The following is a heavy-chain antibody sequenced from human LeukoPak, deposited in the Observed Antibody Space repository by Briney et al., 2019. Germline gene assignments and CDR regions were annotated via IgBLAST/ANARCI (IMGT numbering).Heavy chain of an antibody. CDR3: ARAYDSSGYYYSI. V-gene: IGHV4-59*01. CDR2: IYYSGST. D-gene: IGHD3-22*01. Sequence: SETLSLTRTVSGGSISSYYWSWIRQPPGKGLEWIGYIYYSGSTNYNPSLKSRVTISVDTSKNQFSLKLSSVTAADTAVYYCARAYDSSGYYYSIWGQGTLVTVSS. CDR1: GGSISSYY. J-gene: IGHJ4*02.